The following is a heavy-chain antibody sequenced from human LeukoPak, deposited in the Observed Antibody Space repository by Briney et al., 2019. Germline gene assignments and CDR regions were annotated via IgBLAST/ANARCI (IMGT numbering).Heavy chain of an antibody. J-gene: IGHJ4*02. V-gene: IGHV3-30*03. Sequence: GGSLRLSCAASGFTFSNYAMHWVRQAPGKGLEWVAVISYDGSNKYYADSVQGRFTISRDNSKNTLYLQMNSLRAEDTAVYYCARDNGENYHTAFDYWGQGTLVTVSS. D-gene: IGHD2-8*01. CDR2: ISYDGSNK. CDR3: ARDNGENYHTAFDY. CDR1: GFTFSNYA.